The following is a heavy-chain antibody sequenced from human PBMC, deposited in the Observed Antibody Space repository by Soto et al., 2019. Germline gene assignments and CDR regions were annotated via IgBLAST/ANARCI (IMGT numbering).Heavy chain of an antibody. CDR1: GGSVSSGGYY. V-gene: IGHV4-61*08. D-gene: IGHD6-13*01. CDR2: IYDSGST. CDR3: ARIMAAAARYYFDS. Sequence: PSETLSLTCTVSGGSVSSGGYYWTWIRQPPGKGLEWVGYIYDSGSTNYSPSLKSRVSMSVDTSKNQFSLNLSSVTTADTAVYFCARIMAAAARYYFDSWGQGTLVTVSS. J-gene: IGHJ4*02.